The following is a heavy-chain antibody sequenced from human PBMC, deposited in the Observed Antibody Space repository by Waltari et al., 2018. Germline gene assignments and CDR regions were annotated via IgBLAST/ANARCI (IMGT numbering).Heavy chain of an antibody. D-gene: IGHD5-18*01. V-gene: IGHV4-59*01. Sequence: QLQESFSGLVKPSEPLSLTCTVSSGSINSYYWSWIRQPQGKGREWIGYIYYSGSTNYNPSLKSRVTISVDTSKNQFSLKLSSVTAADTAMYYCAKGGYSFGLWGQGTLVTVSS. CDR3: AKGGYSFGL. CDR1: SGSINSYY. CDR2: IYYSGST. J-gene: IGHJ4*02.